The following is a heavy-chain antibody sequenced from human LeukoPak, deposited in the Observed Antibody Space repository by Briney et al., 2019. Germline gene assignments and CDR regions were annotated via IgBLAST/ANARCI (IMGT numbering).Heavy chain of an antibody. CDR1: GFTLSDYY. D-gene: IGHD1-26*01. V-gene: IGHV3-11*04. CDR3: ASPQGAPK. Sequence: GGSLRLSCAASGFTLSDYYMTWIRQTPGKGLEWLSSISNSGTTIYYADSVKGRFTISRDNAKNSLYLQMNSLRAEDTAVYYCASPQGAPKWGQGTLVTVSS. J-gene: IGHJ4*02. CDR2: ISNSGTTI.